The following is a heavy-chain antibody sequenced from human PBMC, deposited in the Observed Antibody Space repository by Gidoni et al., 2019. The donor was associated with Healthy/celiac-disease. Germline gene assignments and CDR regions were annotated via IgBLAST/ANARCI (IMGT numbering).Heavy chain of an antibody. Sequence: QVQLQESGPGLVKPSETLSLTCTVSGGPISSYYWRWIRQPPGKGLEWIGYIYYSGSTNYNPSLRSRVTISVDTSKNQFSLKLSSVTAADTAVYYWARQVGATIDYWGQGTLVTVSS. J-gene: IGHJ4*02. V-gene: IGHV4-59*08. D-gene: IGHD1-26*01. CDR3: ARQVGATIDY. CDR2: IYYSGST. CDR1: GGPISSYY.